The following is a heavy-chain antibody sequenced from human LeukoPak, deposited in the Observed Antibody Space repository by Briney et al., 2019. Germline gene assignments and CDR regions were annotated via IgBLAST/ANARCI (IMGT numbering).Heavy chain of an antibody. CDR2: INWNGGST. J-gene: IGHJ3*02. D-gene: IGHD1-7*01. Sequence: GGSLRLSCAASGFTFDDYGMSWVRQAPGKGLEWVSGINWNGGSTGYADSVKGRFTISRDNAKNSLYLQMNSLRAEDTAVYYCARNYEGASQTAFDIWGQGTMVTVSS. CDR3: ARNYEGASQTAFDI. CDR1: GFTFDDYG. V-gene: IGHV3-20*04.